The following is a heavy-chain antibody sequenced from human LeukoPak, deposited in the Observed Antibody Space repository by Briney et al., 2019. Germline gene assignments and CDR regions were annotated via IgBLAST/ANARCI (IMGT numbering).Heavy chain of an antibody. Sequence: ASVKVSCKASGYTFTSYGISWVRPAPGQGLEWMGWINVYNGNTNYAQKLQGRVTMTTDTSTSTAYMELRSLRSDDTAVYYCARAGYDILTLAPDPANDYWGQGTLVTVSS. D-gene: IGHD3-9*01. CDR2: INVYNGNT. CDR1: GYTFTSYG. J-gene: IGHJ4*02. V-gene: IGHV1-18*01. CDR3: ARAGYDILTLAPDPANDY.